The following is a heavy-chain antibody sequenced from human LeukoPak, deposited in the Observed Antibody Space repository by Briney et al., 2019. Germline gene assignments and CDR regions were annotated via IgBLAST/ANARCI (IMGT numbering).Heavy chain of an antibody. D-gene: IGHD2-2*01. CDR1: GGSFSGYY. CDR2: INHSGST. J-gene: IGHJ5*02. Sequence: PSETLSLTCAVYGGSFSGYYWSWIRRPPGKGLEWIGEINHSGSTNYNPSLKSRVTISVDTSKNQFSLKLSSVTAADTAVYYCARVPRRGAAASNWFDPWGQGTLVTVSS. CDR3: ARVPRRGAAASNWFDP. V-gene: IGHV4-34*01.